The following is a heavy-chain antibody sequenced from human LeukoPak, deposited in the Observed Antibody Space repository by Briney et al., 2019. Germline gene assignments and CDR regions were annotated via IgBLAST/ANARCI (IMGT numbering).Heavy chain of an antibody. CDR1: GFTFSSYA. Sequence: QPGGSLRLSCAASGFTFSSYAMSWVRQAPGKGLEWVSAISGSGGSKYYADSVKGRFTISRDNSKNTLYLQMNSLRAEDTAVYYCAKDLWGIRESSRWGQGTLVTVSS. CDR2: ISGSGGSK. J-gene: IGHJ4*02. CDR3: AKDLWGIRESSR. D-gene: IGHD3-16*01. V-gene: IGHV3-23*01.